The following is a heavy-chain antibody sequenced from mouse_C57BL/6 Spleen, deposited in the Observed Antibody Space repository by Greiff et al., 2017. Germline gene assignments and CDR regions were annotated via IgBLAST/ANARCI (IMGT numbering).Heavy chain of an antibody. CDR2: IYPGSGST. CDR3: ARGGSSPYYFDY. V-gene: IGHV1-55*01. Sequence: QVQLQQPGAELVKPGASVKMSCKASGYTFTSYWITWVKQRPGQGLEWIGNIYPGSGSTNYNEKFKSKATRTVDTSSSTAYMQLSSLTSEDSAVYYCARGGSSPYYFDYWGQGTTLTVSS. D-gene: IGHD1-1*01. J-gene: IGHJ2*01. CDR1: GYTFTSYW.